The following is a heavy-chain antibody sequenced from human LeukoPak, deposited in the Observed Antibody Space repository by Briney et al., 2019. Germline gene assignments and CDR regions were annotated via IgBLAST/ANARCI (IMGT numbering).Heavy chain of an antibody. CDR1: GYTFTGYY. D-gene: IGHD3-22*01. Sequence: ASVKVSCKASGYTFTGYYMHWVRQAPGQGLEWMGRINPNSGGTNYAQKFQGSVTMTRDTSISTVYMELNRLGSDDTAVYYCARTGVADASITTFDYWGQGTLVTVSS. CDR2: INPNSGGT. CDR3: ARTGVADASITTFDY. J-gene: IGHJ4*02. V-gene: IGHV1-2*06.